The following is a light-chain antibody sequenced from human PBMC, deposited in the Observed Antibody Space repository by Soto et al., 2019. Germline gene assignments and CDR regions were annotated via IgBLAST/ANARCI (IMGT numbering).Light chain of an antibody. J-gene: IGLJ2*01. CDR2: DVS. CDR3: SSYTISSVV. Sequence: QSALTQPASVSGSPGQSITISCTGDSSDVGGYNYVSWYQQHPGKAPKLMIYDVSNRPSGVSNRFSGSKSDNTASLTISGLQGEDEADYYCSSYTISSVVFGGGTKLTVL. V-gene: IGLV2-14*03. CDR1: SSDVGGYNY.